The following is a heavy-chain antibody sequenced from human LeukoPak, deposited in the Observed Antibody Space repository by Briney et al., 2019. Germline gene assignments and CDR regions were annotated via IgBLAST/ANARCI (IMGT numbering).Heavy chain of an antibody. CDR3: ARSGRSRGFGY. J-gene: IGHJ4*02. V-gene: IGHV1-18*01. CDR2: ISAYNGNT. Sequence: ASVKVSCKASGYTFTSYGISWVRQAPGQGLEWMGWISAYNGNTNYAQKLQGRVTMTRNTSISTAYMELSSLRSEDTAVYYCARSGRSRGFGYWGQGTLVTVSS. CDR1: GYTFTSYG.